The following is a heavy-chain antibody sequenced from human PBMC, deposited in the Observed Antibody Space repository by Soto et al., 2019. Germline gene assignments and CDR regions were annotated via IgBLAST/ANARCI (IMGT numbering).Heavy chain of an antibody. CDR2: VSNIDDVQ. J-gene: IGHJ1*01. CDR1: DINLTRHI. V-gene: IGHV3-23*01. Sequence: GGSPRLCCSASDINLTRHIINWVRQATGKGLEWASSVSNIDDVQLYARSGWGRFSVSRDISTNTVYLQMNYLRVEDTAIYFCGKTVGATKLEDDWGEGRFVTGSS. CDR3: GKTVGATKLEDD. D-gene: IGHD1-26*01.